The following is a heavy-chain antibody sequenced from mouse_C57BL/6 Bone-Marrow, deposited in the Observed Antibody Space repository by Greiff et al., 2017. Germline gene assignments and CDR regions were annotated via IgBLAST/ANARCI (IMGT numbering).Heavy chain of an antibody. CDR1: GYTFTSYW. D-gene: IGHD2-3*01. Sequence: QVQLQQPGAELVRPGTSVKLSCKASGYTFTSYWMHWVKQRPGQGLEWIGVIDPSDSYTNYNQKFKGKATLTVDTSSSTAYMQLSSLTSEDSAVYYCARFTIGDGYYSYFDDWGQGTTLTVSS. J-gene: IGHJ2*01. CDR2: IDPSDSYT. V-gene: IGHV1-59*01. CDR3: ARFTIGDGYYSYFDD.